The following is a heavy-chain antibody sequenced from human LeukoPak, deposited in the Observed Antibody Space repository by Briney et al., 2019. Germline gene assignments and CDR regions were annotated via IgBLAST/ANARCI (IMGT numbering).Heavy chain of an antibody. CDR1: GYTLTELS. CDR3: AISRFRYYYGAFDI. J-gene: IGHJ3*02. V-gene: IGHV1-24*01. D-gene: IGHD3-10*01. Sequence: ASVKVSCRVSGYTLTELSMHWVRQAPGKGLEWMGGFDPEDGETIYAQKFQGRVTMTEDTSTDTAYMELSSLRSEDTAVYYCAISRFRYYYGAFDIWGQGTTVTVSS. CDR2: FDPEDGET.